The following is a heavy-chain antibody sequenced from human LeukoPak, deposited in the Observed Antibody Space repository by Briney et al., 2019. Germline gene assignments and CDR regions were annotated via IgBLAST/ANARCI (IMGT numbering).Heavy chain of an antibody. D-gene: IGHD3-22*01. CDR2: IYSGGST. J-gene: IGHJ4*02. V-gene: IGHV3-53*05. CDR3: AKDLSQYDSSGYRYFDY. Sequence: GGSLRLSCAASGFTVSNNYMNWVRQAPGKGLEWVSLIYSGGSTYYADSVKGRFTISRDNSKNTLYLQMNSLRAEDTAVYYCAKDLSQYDSSGYRYFDYWGQGSPVTVSS. CDR1: GFTVSNNY.